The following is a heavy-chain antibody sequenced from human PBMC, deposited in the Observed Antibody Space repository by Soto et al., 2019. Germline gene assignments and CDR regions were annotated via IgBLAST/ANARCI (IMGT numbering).Heavy chain of an antibody. J-gene: IGHJ5*02. Sequence: QLQLQESGPGLVKPSETLFLTCTVSTGSVSSINYYWGWTRQPLGKGLEWIGSIYYSGNAFYTPSLKSRVTISVDTSKNQFSLKLTSVTAEDTAVYYCARHTWGRQRGWFDPWGQGTLVTVSS. CDR2: IYYSGNA. V-gene: IGHV4-39*01. CDR1: TGSVSSINYY. CDR3: ARHTWGRQRGWFDP. D-gene: IGHD2-2*01.